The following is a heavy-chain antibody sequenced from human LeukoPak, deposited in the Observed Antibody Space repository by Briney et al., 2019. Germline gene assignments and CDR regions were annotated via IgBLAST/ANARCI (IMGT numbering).Heavy chain of an antibody. D-gene: IGHD4-17*01. CDR3: AREATVTLTYYYYYMDV. CDR2: IYTSGST. V-gene: IGHV4-4*07. Sequence: SETLSLTCTVSGGSISSYYWSWIRQPAGKGLEWIGRIYTSGSTNYNPSLKSRVTMSVDTSKNQFSLKLSSVTAADTAVYYCAREATVTLTYYYYYMDVWGKGTTVTISS. CDR1: GGSISSYY. J-gene: IGHJ6*03.